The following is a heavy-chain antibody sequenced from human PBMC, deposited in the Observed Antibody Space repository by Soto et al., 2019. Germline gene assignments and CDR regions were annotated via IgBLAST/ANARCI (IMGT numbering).Heavy chain of an antibody. D-gene: IGHD4-17*01. CDR3: ARRGDSGDYMGKMDV. J-gene: IGHJ6*04. Sequence: QVHLVQSGGELKKPGASVKVSCRASGNSFSSYVISWVRQAPGQGLEWMGWISASNGDTNYAQKFQGRDIMTTDTSTNTAYMEVRSLTSDDTAVYYCARRGDSGDYMGKMDVWGKGTMVTVSS. CDR1: GNSFSSYV. V-gene: IGHV1-18*01. CDR2: ISASNGDT.